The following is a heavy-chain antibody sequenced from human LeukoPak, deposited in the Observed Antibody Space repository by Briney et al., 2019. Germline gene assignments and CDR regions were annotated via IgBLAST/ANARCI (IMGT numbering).Heavy chain of an antibody. V-gene: IGHV1-8*01. CDR2: MNPNSGNT. D-gene: IGHD6-13*01. CDR1: GHTFTSYD. J-gene: IGHJ1*01. CDR3: ARGGVAAAGFQY. Sequence: ASVKVSCKASGHTFTSYDIDWVRQATGQGLEWMGWMNPNSGNTGYAQKFQGRVTMTRNTSISTAYMELSSLRSEDTAVYYCARGGVAAAGFQYWGQGTLVTVSS.